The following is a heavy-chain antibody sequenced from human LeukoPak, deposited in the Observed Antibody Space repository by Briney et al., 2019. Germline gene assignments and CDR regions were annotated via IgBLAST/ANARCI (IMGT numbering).Heavy chain of an antibody. V-gene: IGHV4-59*08. Sequence: PSETLSLTCSVSGGSMNSYYWSWIRQSPGKGLEWIGYIYYSGSTNYNPSLKSRVTISVDTSKNQFSLKLSSVTAADTAVYYCARVISTRENYLDYWGQGTLVTVSS. CDR3: ARVISTRENYLDY. D-gene: IGHD3-16*02. CDR1: GGSMNSYY. J-gene: IGHJ4*02. CDR2: IYYSGST.